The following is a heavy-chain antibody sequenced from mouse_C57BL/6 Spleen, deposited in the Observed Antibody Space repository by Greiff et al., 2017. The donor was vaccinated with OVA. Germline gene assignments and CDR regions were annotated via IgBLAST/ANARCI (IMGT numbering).Heavy chain of an antibody. V-gene: IGHV5-17*01. CDR3: AKNYDYDVDYAMDY. CDR2: ISSGSSTI. Sequence: VQVVESGGGLVKPGGSLKLSCAASGFTFSDYGMHWVRQAPEKGLEWVAYISSGSSTIYYADTVKGRFTISRDNAKNTLFLQMTSLRSEDTAMYYCAKNYDYDVDYAMDYWGQGTSVTVSS. D-gene: IGHD2-4*01. J-gene: IGHJ4*01. CDR1: GFTFSDYG.